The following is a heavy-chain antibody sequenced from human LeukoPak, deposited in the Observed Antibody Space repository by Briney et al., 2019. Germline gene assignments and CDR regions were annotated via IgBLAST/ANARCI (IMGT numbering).Heavy chain of an antibody. CDR1: GYTFTSYY. D-gene: IGHD3-22*01. V-gene: IGHV1-18*04. Sequence: GASVKVSCKASGYTFTSYYMHWVRQAPGQGLEWMGWISAYNGNTNYAQKLQGRVTMTTDTSTSTAYMELRSLRSDDTAVYYCARCDLNGVALYDSSGYLDYWGQGTLVTVSS. CDR2: ISAYNGNT. CDR3: ARCDLNGVALYDSSGYLDY. J-gene: IGHJ4*02.